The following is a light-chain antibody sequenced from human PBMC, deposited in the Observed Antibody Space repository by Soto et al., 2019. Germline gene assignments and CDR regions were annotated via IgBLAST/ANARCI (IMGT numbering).Light chain of an antibody. Sequence: DIQMTHSPSSLSASVGDRVTITCRASQSISNYLNWYQQKPGTAPKLLIYAASSLQSGVPSRFSGSGSGTDFTLTISSLQPEDFATYYCQQSYTTPRTFGQGTKVDIK. CDR1: QSISNY. CDR3: QQSYTTPRT. CDR2: AAS. J-gene: IGKJ1*01. V-gene: IGKV1-39*01.